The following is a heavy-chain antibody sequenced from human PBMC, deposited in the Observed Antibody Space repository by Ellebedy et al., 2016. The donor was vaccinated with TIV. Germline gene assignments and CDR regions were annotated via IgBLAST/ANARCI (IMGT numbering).Heavy chain of an antibody. CDR3: ASWDFDY. CDR2: IWYDGSIK. D-gene: IGHD7-27*01. V-gene: IGHV3-33*01. Sequence: GESLKISCAASGLTFSRYGMHWNRQAPDKGLEWVAVIWYDGSIKYLADYVKGRFTISRDNFNNTLYLQMNSLRAEDTAVYWCASWDFDYWGQGTLVTVSS. CDR1: GLTFSRYG. J-gene: IGHJ4*02.